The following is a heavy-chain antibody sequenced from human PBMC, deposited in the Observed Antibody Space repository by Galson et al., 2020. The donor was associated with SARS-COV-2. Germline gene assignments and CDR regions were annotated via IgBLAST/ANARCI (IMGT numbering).Heavy chain of an antibody. J-gene: IGHJ4*02. CDR3: ARYGDYGPWGLFDY. CDR1: GGSISSYY. Sequence: SETLSLTCTVSGGSISSYYWSWIRQPPGKGLEWIGYIYYSGSTNYNPSLKSRVTISVDTSKNQFSLKLSSVTAADTAVYYCARYGDYGPWGLFDYWGQGTLVTVSS. D-gene: IGHD4-17*01. V-gene: IGHV4-59*01. CDR2: IYYSGST.